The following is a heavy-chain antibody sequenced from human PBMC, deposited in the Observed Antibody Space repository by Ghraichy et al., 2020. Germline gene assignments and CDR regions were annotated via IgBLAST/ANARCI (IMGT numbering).Heavy chain of an antibody. V-gene: IGHV3-74*01. CDR1: GFTFSSYW. CDR2: INSDGSST. Sequence: SCAASGFTFSSYWMHWVRQGPGKGLEWVSRINSDGSSTSYADSVKGRFTISRDKAKSTLYLQMNSLRADDTAVYYCVAYCSGGGCYSDFDYWGQGTLVTVSS. D-gene: IGHD2-15*01. J-gene: IGHJ4*02. CDR3: VAYCSGGGCYSDFDY.